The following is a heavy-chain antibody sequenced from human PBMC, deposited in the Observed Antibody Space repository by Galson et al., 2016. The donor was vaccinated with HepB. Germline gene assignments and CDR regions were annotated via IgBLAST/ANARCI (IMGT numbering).Heavy chain of an antibody. CDR2: MNPNSGNT. CDR3: ARGGGWGYCTNGVCSPHALDI. D-gene: IGHD2-8*01. Sequence: SVKVSCKASGYTFTSYDINWVRQATGQGLEWMGWMNPNSGNTNFAQNFQGRLTMTRDTSIGTAYMELSILRSEDTAVYFCARGGGWGYCTNGVCSPHALDIWGQGTMVTVSS. V-gene: IGHV1-8*01. J-gene: IGHJ3*02. CDR1: GYTFTSYD.